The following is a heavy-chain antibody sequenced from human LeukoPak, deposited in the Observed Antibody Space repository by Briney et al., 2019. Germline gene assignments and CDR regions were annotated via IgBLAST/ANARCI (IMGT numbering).Heavy chain of an antibody. CDR1: GFTFSSYA. V-gene: IGHV3-30*04. J-gene: IGHJ6*02. CDR3: ARNLMDSSGYQIYYYYGMDV. D-gene: IGHD3-22*01. Sequence: GRSRRLSCAASGFTFSSYAMHWVRQAPGKGLEWGAVISYDGSNKYYADSVKGRFTISRDNSKNTLYLQMNSLRAEDTAVYYCARNLMDSSGYQIYYYYGMDVWGQGTTVTVSS. CDR2: ISYDGSNK.